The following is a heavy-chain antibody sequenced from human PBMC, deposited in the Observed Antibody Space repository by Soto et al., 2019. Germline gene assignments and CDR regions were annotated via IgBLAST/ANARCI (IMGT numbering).Heavy chain of an antibody. CDR3: ARVGSSGWSPDY. D-gene: IGHD6-19*01. CDR2: IFYSGST. CDR1: CGSISGHY. J-gene: IGHJ4*02. V-gene: IGHV4-59*11. Sequence: PSETLSLTCTVSCGSISGHYWIWIRQSPGKGLEWIGHIFYSGSTNYNPSLKSRVTLSVDTSKNQFSLRLSSVTAADTAVYYCARVGSSGWSPDYWGQGILVTVSS.